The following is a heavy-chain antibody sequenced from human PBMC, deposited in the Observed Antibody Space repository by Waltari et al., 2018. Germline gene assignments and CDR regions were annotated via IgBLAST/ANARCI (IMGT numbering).Heavy chain of an antibody. CDR2: ISRGGGTI. CDR3: ARVLDWYFDL. V-gene: IGHV3-48*03. J-gene: IGHJ2*01. CDR1: GFTFSSYE. Sequence: EVQLVESGGGLVQPGGSLRLSCAASGFTFSSYEMSWVRQAPGKGLEWVSYISRGGGTIYYADSVKGRFTISRDNGKNLLFLQMNSLRAQDTAVYYCARVLDWYFDLWGRGTLVTVSS.